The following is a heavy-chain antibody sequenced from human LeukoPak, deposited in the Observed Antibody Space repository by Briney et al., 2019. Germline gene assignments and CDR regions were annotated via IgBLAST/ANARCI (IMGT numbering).Heavy chain of an antibody. CDR1: GGFISSYY. J-gene: IGHJ4*02. V-gene: IGHV4-4*07. Sequence: SETLSLTCTVSGGFISSYYWSWIRQPAGKGLEWIGRIYTSGSTNYNPSLKSRVTMSVDTSKNQFPLKLSSVTAADTAVYYCARGAGMVAAPPLDYWGQGTLVTVSS. D-gene: IGHD2-15*01. CDR3: ARGAGMVAAPPLDY. CDR2: IYTSGST.